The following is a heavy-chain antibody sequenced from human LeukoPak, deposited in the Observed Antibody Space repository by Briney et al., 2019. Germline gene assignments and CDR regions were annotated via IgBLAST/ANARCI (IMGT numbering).Heavy chain of an antibody. CDR2: IYHSGST. Sequence: SETLSLTCAVSGGSISSSNWWSWVRQPPGKGLEWIGEIYHSGSTNYNPSLKSRVTISVDTSKNQFSLKLSSVTAADTAVYYCVIGGVIDPFDYWGQGTLVTVSS. V-gene: IGHV4-4*02. D-gene: IGHD3-16*02. J-gene: IGHJ4*02. CDR1: GGSISSSNW. CDR3: VIGGVIDPFDY.